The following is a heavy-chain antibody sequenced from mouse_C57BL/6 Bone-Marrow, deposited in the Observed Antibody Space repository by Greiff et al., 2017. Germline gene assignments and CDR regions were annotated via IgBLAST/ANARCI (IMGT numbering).Heavy chain of an antibody. Sequence: VQLQQSGAELVRPGSSVKLSCKASGYTFTSYWMDWVKQRPGQGLEWIGNIYPSDSETHYNQKFKDKATLTVDKSSSTAYMQLSSLTSEDSAVYYCAREELGEYYAMDYWGQGTSVTVSS. J-gene: IGHJ4*01. CDR3: AREELGEYYAMDY. CDR1: GYTFTSYW. V-gene: IGHV1-61*01. D-gene: IGHD2-12*01. CDR2: IYPSDSET.